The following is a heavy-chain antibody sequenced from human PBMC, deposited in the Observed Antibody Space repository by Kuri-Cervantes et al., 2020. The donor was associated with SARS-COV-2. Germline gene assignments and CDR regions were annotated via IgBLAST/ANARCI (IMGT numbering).Heavy chain of an antibody. CDR3: TTCKTTHEYSYGYGMDV. D-gene: IGHD5-18*01. CDR2: IKSKTDGGTT. CDR1: GFTFSNAW. J-gene: IGHJ6*02. Sequence: GESLKISCAASGFTFSNAWMNWVRQAPGKGLEWVGRIKSKTDGGTTDYAAPVKGRFTISRDDSKNTLYLQMNSLKTEDTAVYYCTTCKTTHEYSYGYGMDVWGQGTTVTVSS. V-gene: IGHV3-15*07.